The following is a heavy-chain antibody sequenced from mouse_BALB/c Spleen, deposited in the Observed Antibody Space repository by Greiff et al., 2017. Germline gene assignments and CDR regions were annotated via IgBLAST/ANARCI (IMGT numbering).Heavy chain of an antibody. J-gene: IGHJ1*01. CDR3: AREGYWYFDV. V-gene: IGHV7-1*02. Sequence: EVKVVESGGGLVQPGGSLRLSCATSGFTFSDFYMEWVRQPPGKRLEWIAASRNKANDYTTEYSASVKGRFIVSRDTSQSILYLQMNALRAEDTAIYYCAREGYWYFDVWGAGTTVTVSS. CDR1: GFTFSDFY. CDR2: SRNKANDYTT.